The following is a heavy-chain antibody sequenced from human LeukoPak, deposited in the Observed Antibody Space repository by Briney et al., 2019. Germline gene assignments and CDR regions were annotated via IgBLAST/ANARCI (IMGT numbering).Heavy chain of an antibody. CDR3: ARDRGNTYYYDSSGYFDY. CDR2: INPNSGGT. D-gene: IGHD3-22*01. CDR1: GYTFTGYY. Sequence: GASVKVSCKASGYTFTGYYMHWVRQAPGQGLEWMGRINPNSGGTNYAQKFQGRVTMTRDTSISTAYMELSGLRSDDTAVYYCARDRGNTYYYDSSGYFDYWGQGTLVTVSS. V-gene: IGHV1-2*06. J-gene: IGHJ4*02.